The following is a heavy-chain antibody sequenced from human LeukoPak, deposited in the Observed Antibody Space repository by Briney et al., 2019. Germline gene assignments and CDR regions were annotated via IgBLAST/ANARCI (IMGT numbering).Heavy chain of an antibody. D-gene: IGHD6-19*01. CDR1: GFTFSSYW. J-gene: IGHJ4*02. CDR3: AREGSVLDFDY. V-gene: IGHV3-74*01. CDR2: INSDGSTT. Sequence: GGSLRLSCAASGFTFSSYWKHWVRQAPGKGLVWVSRINSDGSTTNYADSAKGRFTISRDNAKNTLYLQMNSLRAEDTAVYYCAREGSVLDFDYWGRGTLVTVSS.